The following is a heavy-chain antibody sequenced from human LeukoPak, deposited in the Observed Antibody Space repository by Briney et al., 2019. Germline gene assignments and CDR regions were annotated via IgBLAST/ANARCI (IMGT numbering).Heavy chain of an antibody. CDR3: ARGSYPFWNAYFCYYMDV. CDR2: ISASGSTI. CDR1: GFTFSDHT. D-gene: IGHD3-3*01. J-gene: IGHJ6*03. V-gene: IGHV3-48*01. Sequence: GGSLTLSCAASGFTFSDHTMTWVRQAPGKGLEWVSYISASGSTIYYADSLKGRFTISRDNAKDSLFLQMNSLRADDTAVYFCARGSYPFWNAYFCYYMDVWGKGTTVTVSS.